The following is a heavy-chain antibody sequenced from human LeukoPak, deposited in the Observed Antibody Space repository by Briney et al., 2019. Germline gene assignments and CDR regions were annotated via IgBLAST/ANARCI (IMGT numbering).Heavy chain of an antibody. Sequence: GGSLRLSCTASGLTFSTSGLNWVRQAPGKGLEWVASIGPTGSDRYHADSIKGRFTISRDNANNFLYLQMNSLGAEDTAVYYCATETNGRHYDYWGQGTLLTVSS. CDR1: GLTFSTSG. CDR3: ATETNGRHYDY. D-gene: IGHD1-14*01. V-gene: IGHV3-21*06. CDR2: IGPTGSDR. J-gene: IGHJ4*02.